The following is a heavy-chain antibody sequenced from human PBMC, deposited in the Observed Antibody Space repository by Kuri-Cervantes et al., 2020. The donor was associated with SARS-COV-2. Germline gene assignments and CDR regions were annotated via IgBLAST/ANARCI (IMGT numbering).Heavy chain of an antibody. Sequence: GESLKISCEASGFTFSSYAMSWVRQAPGKGLEWGSVIYSGGSTYYADSVKVRFTISRDNSKNTLYLQMNSLRAEYTAVYYCAREGQWLVYTCFDYWGQGTLVTVSS. J-gene: IGHJ4*02. V-gene: IGHV3-66*01. D-gene: IGHD6-19*01. CDR3: AREGQWLVYTCFDY. CDR2: IYSGGST. CDR1: GFTFSSYA.